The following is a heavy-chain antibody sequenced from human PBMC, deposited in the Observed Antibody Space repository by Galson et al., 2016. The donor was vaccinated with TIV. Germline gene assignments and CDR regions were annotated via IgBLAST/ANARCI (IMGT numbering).Heavy chain of an antibody. Sequence: ETLSLTCIVSGGPINNYDYWTWIRQPPGKGLEWLGYVYYSGSTNYKPSLKSPVTILIDTSKNQFTQTLTSVTAADTAVYYCARIGLEWPTYYYMDVWGNGTTVTVSS. CDR2: VYYSGST. CDR3: ARIGLEWPTYYYMDV. J-gene: IGHJ6*03. CDR1: GGPINNYDY. V-gene: IGHV4-59*01. D-gene: IGHD3/OR15-3a*01.